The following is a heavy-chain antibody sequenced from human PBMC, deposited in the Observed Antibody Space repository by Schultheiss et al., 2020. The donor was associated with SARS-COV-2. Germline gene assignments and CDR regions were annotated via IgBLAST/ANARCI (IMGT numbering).Heavy chain of an antibody. CDR2: INHSGST. Sequence: SETLSLTCAVYGGSFSGYYWSWIRQPPGKGLEWIGEINHSGSTNYNPSLKSRVTISVDKSKNQFSLKLSSVTAADTAVYYCARGTNPSYDFWSGYPLNWFDPWGQGTLVTVSS. J-gene: IGHJ5*02. CDR3: ARGTNPSYDFWSGYPLNWFDP. CDR1: GGSFSGYY. V-gene: IGHV4-34*01. D-gene: IGHD3-3*01.